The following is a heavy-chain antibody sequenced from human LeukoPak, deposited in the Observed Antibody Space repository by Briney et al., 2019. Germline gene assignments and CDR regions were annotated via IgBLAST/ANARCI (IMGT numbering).Heavy chain of an antibody. Sequence: PSETLSLTCTVSGGSISSYYWGWIRQPPGKGPEWIGSIHHSGTTYYNPSLKSRVTISVDTSKNQFSLKLSSVTAADTAVYYCATYRLGAATFDYWGQGTLVTVSS. D-gene: IGHD6-13*01. V-gene: IGHV4-39*01. CDR2: IHHSGTT. J-gene: IGHJ4*02. CDR3: ATYRLGAATFDY. CDR1: GGSISSYY.